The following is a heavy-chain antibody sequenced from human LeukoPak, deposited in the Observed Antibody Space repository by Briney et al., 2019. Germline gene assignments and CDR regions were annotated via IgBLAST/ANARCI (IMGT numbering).Heavy chain of an antibody. D-gene: IGHD1-1*01. CDR1: GFTFSSYS. CDR3: ARGKAGTTYRDYGMDV. Sequence: GGSLRLSCAASGFTFSSYSMNWVRQAPGKGLEWASSISSSSSYIYYADSVKGRFTISRDNAKNSLYLQMNSLRAEDTAVYYCARGKAGTTYRDYGMDVWGQGTTVTVSS. CDR2: ISSSSSYI. J-gene: IGHJ6*02. V-gene: IGHV3-21*01.